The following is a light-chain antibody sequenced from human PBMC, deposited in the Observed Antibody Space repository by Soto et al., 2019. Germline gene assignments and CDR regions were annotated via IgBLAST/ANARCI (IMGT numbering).Light chain of an antibody. V-gene: IGKV3-20*01. CDR1: QSVSSSY. Sequence: EMVFTQSPGTLSWSPGERATLSCRASQSVSSSYLAWYQQKPGQAPRLLIYGASNRATGIPDRFSGSGSGTDFTLTISRLEPEDFAVYYCQQYGSSGTFGQGTKVDIK. J-gene: IGKJ1*01. CDR2: GAS. CDR3: QQYGSSGT.